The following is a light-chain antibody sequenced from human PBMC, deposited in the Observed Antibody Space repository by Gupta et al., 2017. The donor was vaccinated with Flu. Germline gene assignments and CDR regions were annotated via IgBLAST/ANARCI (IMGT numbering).Light chain of an antibody. Sequence: DIRMTQSPSTLPASIGDTVTISCRASQNIDGWLAWYQVKPGKAPKLLIYKASSRENGVPSRFSGSGSGTIFTLTSTGLQRDDSATYFCQQDFSYRTFGQGTKVEIK. V-gene: IGKV1-5*03. CDR3: QQDFSYRT. J-gene: IGKJ1*01. CDR1: QNIDGW. CDR2: KAS.